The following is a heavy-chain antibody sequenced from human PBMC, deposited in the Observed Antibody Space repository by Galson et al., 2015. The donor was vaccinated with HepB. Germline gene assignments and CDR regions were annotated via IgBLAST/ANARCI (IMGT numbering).Heavy chain of an antibody. V-gene: IGHV3-21*04. CDR1: GFTFSSYS. Sequence: SLRLSCAASGFTFSSYSMNWVRQAPGKGLEWVSSISSSSSYIYYADSVTGRFTISRDNAKNSLYLQMNSLRAEDTAVYYCAMSTIFGVVTPYYYYYMDVWGKGTTVTVSS. CDR2: ISSSSSYI. D-gene: IGHD3-3*01. J-gene: IGHJ6*03. CDR3: AMSTIFGVVTPYYYYYMDV.